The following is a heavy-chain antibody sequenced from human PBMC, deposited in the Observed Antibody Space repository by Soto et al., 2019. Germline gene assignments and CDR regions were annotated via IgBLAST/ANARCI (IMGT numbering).Heavy chain of an antibody. CDR3: AKELWAAAGNWWFDP. Sequence: GGSLRLSCAASGFSFSNYGIHWVRQAPGKGLDWVAVISYDGSNNYYADSVKGRFTISRDNSKNTVYLQMNSLRAEDTAVYYCAKELWAAAGNWWFDPWGQGTQVNVSS. V-gene: IGHV3-30*18. D-gene: IGHD6-13*01. CDR1: GFSFSNYG. J-gene: IGHJ5*02. CDR2: ISYDGSNN.